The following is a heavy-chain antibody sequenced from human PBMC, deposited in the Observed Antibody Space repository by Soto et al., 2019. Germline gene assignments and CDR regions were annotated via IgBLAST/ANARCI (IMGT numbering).Heavy chain of an antibody. Sequence: QVQLVQSGAEVKKPGASVKVSCKASGYTFTSYGISWVRQAPGQGLEWMGGISAYNGNTNYAQKLQGRVTMTTDTSTSTAYMELRSLRSDDTAVYYCARGDYGDYTTADYYYYYGMDVWGQGTTVTVSS. CDR3: ARGDYGDYTTADYYYYYGMDV. CDR1: GYTFTSYG. J-gene: IGHJ6*02. V-gene: IGHV1-18*04. D-gene: IGHD4-17*01. CDR2: ISAYNGNT.